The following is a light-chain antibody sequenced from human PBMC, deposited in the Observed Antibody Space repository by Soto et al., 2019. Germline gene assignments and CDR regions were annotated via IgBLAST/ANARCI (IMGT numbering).Light chain of an antibody. J-gene: IGKJ4*01. CDR3: QQANSFPLT. Sequence: DIQMTQSPSSVSASVGDRVTITCRASQGISIWLAWYQQKPGKAPKLLIYAASSLQSGGPSRFSGSGSGTDFTLTISSLQPEDFATYYCQQANSFPLTFGGGTKVEIQ. CDR2: AAS. CDR1: QGISIW. V-gene: IGKV1-12*01.